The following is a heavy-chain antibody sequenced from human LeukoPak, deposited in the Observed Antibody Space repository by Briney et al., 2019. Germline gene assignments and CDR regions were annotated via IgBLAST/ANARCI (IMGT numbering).Heavy chain of an antibody. D-gene: IGHD3-10*01. CDR1: GFTFDSYA. J-gene: IGHJ4*01. CDR2: ISYDGSNR. V-gene: IGHV3-30-3*01. CDR3: ARKNYGGKNYFDY. Sequence: PGRSLRLSCAASGFTFDSYAIHWVRQAPGKGLEWVALISYDGSNRYYAESVKGRFTISRDNSKNTLYLQMNSLRTEDTAVYYCARKNYGGKNYFDYWGHGTQVTVSS.